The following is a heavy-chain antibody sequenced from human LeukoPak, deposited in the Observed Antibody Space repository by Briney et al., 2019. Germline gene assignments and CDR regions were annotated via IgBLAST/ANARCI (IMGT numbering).Heavy chain of an antibody. J-gene: IGHJ5*02. CDR1: GYTFTSYG. CDR3: ARDRGWFGELGSSFGP. V-gene: IGHV1-18*01. Sequence: ASVRVSCKASGYTFTSYGISWVRQAPGQGLEWMGWISAYNGNTNYAQKLQGRVTMTTDTSTSTAYMELRSLRSDDTAVYYCARDRGWFGELGSSFGPWGQGTLVTVSS. D-gene: IGHD3-10*01. CDR2: ISAYNGNT.